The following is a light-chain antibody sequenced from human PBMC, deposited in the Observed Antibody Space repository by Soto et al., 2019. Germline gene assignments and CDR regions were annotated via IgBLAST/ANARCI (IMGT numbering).Light chain of an antibody. CDR1: ISDVGGYNS. CDR3: ASYTSRSTLA. CDR2: DVT. V-gene: IGLV2-14*03. Sequence: QSALTQPASVSGSPGESITISCTGTISDVGGYNSVSWHQQHPGKAPKLLIYDVTNRPSGVSYRFSGSKSGNTASLTISGLQAEDEADYYCASYTSRSTLAFGGGTKVTVL. J-gene: IGLJ2*01.